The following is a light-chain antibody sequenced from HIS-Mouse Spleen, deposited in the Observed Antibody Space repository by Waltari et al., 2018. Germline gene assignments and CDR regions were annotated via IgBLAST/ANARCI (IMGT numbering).Light chain of an antibody. J-gene: IGLJ2*01. CDR2: EGS. CDR1: NKNVGMYNL. CDR3: CSYAGSSTFVVV. V-gene: IGLV2-23*03. Sequence: QTALPETGSVSGWPGESITIACTGSNKNVGMYNLLSWYHQHPGKAPKLMIYEGSKRPSGVSNRFSGSKSGNTASLTISGLQAEDEADYYCCSYAGSSTFVVVFGGGTKLTVL.